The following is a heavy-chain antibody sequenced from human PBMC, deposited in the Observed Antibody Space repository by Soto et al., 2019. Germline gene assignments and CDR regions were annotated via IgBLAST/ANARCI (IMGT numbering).Heavy chain of an antibody. J-gene: IGHJ4*02. V-gene: IGHV4-31*03. Sequence: SETLSLTCTVSGGSISSGGYYWSWIRQHPGKGLEWIGYIYYSGSTYYNPSLKSRVTISVDTSKNQFSLKLSSVTAADTAVYYCAREILAPNYFDYWGQGTLVTVSS. D-gene: IGHD3-3*01. CDR3: AREILAPNYFDY. CDR1: GGSISSGGYY. CDR2: IYYSGST.